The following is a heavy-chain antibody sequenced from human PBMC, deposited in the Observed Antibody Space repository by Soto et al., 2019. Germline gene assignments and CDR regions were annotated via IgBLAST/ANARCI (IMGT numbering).Heavy chain of an antibody. Sequence: PSDTMSLTYRVYVVNSINHYWRWIRHHPGKGLEWIGYIYYSGSTTYNPSLKSRVTISVDTSKNQFSLKLSSVTAADTAVYYCARGVCSGGSCYSNWFDPWGQGTLVTVSS. CDR2: IYYSGST. CDR1: VVNSINHY. V-gene: IGHV4-59*11. D-gene: IGHD2-15*01. J-gene: IGHJ5*02. CDR3: ARGVCSGGSCYSNWFDP.